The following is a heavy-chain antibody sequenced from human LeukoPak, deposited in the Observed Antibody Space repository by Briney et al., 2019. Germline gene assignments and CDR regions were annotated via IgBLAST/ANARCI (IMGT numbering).Heavy chain of an antibody. CDR1: GGSISSYY. J-gene: IGHJ4*02. CDR3: ARFAYCGGHCWYYFDY. V-gene: IGHV4-59*01. D-gene: IGHD2-21*02. Sequence: SETLSLTCSVSGGSISSYYWSWIRQPPGKGLEWIGYIDSSGSTNYNPSPKSRITISVDTSKNQFSLKLSSVTAADTAVYYCARFAYCGGHCWYYFDYWGQGSLVTVSS. CDR2: IDSSGST.